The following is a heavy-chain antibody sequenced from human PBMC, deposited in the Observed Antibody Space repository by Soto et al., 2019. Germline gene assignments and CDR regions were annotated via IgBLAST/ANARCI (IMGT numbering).Heavy chain of an antibody. CDR2: IYYSGST. CDR1: GGSISSYY. J-gene: IGHJ5*02. D-gene: IGHD4-17*01. V-gene: IGHV4-59*01. CDR3: ARGLVYGDSNWFDP. Sequence: SETLSLTCTASGGSISSYYWSWIRQPPGKGLEWIGYIYYSGSTNYNPSLKSRVTISVDTSKNQFSLKLSSVTAADSAVYYCARGLVYGDSNWFDPWGQGTLVTVSS.